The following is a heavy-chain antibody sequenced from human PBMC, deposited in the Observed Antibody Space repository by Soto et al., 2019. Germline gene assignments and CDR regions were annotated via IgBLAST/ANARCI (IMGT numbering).Heavy chain of an antibody. D-gene: IGHD6-13*01. V-gene: IGHV3-23*01. Sequence: EVQVLESGGGLVQPGGSLRLSCVISRLTFSNYALNWVRQAPGKGLEWVSSISGSGDTTYYADSVKGRFTISRDNSKNTLYLQMNSLRVEDTALYYCAKADYSYSWAPGDYWGQGTLVIVSS. CDR3: AKADYSYSWAPGDY. CDR2: ISGSGDTT. CDR1: RLTFSNYA. J-gene: IGHJ4*02.